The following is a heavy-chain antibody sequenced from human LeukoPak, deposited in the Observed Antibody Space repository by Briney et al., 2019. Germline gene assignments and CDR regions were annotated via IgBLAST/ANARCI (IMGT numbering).Heavy chain of an antibody. D-gene: IGHD3-10*01. CDR2: ISYDGSNK. CDR3: AREFAMVRGVMGY. J-gene: IGHJ4*02. V-gene: IGHV3-30*04. CDR1: GFTFSSYA. Sequence: EGSLRLSCAASGFTFSSYAMHWVRQAPGKGLEWVAVISYDGSNKYYADSVKGRFTISRDNSKNTLYLQMNSLRAEDTAVYYCAREFAMVRGVMGYWGQGTLVTVSS.